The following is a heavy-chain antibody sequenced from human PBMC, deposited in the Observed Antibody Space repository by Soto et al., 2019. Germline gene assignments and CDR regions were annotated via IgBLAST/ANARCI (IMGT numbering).Heavy chain of an antibody. Sequence: SETLSLTCTVSGGPISSGGYYWSWIRQHPGKGLEWIGYIYYSGSTYYNPSLKSRVTISVDTSKNQFSLKLSSVTAADTAVYYCARDLSGGYCSGGSCHPTTIGPAFDPWGQGTLVTV. V-gene: IGHV4-31*03. CDR1: GGPISSGGYY. D-gene: IGHD2-15*01. CDR2: IYYSGST. CDR3: ARDLSGGYCSGGSCHPTTIGPAFDP. J-gene: IGHJ5*02.